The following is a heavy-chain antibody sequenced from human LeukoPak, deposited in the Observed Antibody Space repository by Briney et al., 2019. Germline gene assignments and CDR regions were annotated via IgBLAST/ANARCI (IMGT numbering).Heavy chain of an antibody. D-gene: IGHD6-19*01. J-gene: IGHJ3*02. Sequence: ASVKVSCKASGYTFTSYYMHWVRQAPGQGLEWMGIINPSGGSTSYAQKFQGRVTMTRDTSTSTVYMVLSSLRSEDTAVYYCASFLAVAGTNDAFDIWGQGTMVTVSS. CDR2: INPSGGST. V-gene: IGHV1-46*01. CDR3: ASFLAVAGTNDAFDI. CDR1: GYTFTSYY.